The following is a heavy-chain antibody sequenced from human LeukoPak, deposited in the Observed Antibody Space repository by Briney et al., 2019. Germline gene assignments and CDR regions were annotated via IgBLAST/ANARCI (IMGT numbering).Heavy chain of an antibody. CDR1: GFTFSSYW. V-gene: IGHV3-9*01. J-gene: IGHJ4*02. Sequence: GGSLRLSCAASGFTFSSYWMDWVRQAPGKGLEWVSGISWNSGSIGYADSVKGRFTISRDNAKNSLYLQMNSLRAEDTALYYCAKGDSYVHYYNYFDYWGQGTLVTVSS. D-gene: IGHD5-18*01. CDR3: AKGDSYVHYYNYFDY. CDR2: ISWNSGSI.